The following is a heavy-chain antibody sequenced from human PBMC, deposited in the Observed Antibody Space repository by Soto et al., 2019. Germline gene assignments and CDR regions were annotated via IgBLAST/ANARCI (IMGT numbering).Heavy chain of an antibody. Sequence: GESLKISCKGSGYSFTSYWIGWVRQMPGKGLEWMGIIYPGDSDTRYSPSFQGQVTISADKSISTAYLQWSSLKASDTAMYYCARDTSLYSSGWYPILYGMDVWGQGTTVTVSS. CDR3: ARDTSLYSSGWYPILYGMDV. D-gene: IGHD6-19*01. V-gene: IGHV5-51*01. CDR1: GYSFTSYW. CDR2: IYPGDSDT. J-gene: IGHJ6*02.